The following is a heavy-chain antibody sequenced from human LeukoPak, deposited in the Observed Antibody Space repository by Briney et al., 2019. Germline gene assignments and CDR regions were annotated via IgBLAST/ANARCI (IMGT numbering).Heavy chain of an antibody. J-gene: IGHJ4*02. CDR2: ISYDGSNK. CDR1: GFTFSSYG. V-gene: IGHV3-30*03. Sequence: PGGSLRLSWAASGFTFSSYGMHWVRQAPGKGLGWVAVISYDGSNKYYADSVKGRFTISRDNAKNSLYLQMNSLRAEDTAVYYCARDPGIEGIAAAGTKTKNDYWGQGTLVTVSS. CDR3: ARDPGIEGIAAAGTKTKNDY. D-gene: IGHD6-13*01.